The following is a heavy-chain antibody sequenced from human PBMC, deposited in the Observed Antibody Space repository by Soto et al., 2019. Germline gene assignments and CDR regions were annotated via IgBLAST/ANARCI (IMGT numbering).Heavy chain of an antibody. CDR2: VYSSGST. CDR1: GGSISSSSYY. V-gene: IGHV4-39*01. CDR3: ARHLYDYIWGSYRYRGLNY. Sequence: SETLSLTCTVSGGSISSSSYYWGWIRQPPGKGLEWIGSVYSSGSTSYNPSLNSRVTISVGTSKNQFSLMLSSVTAADTAVYYCARHLYDYIWGSYRYRGLNYWGQGTLVTVSS. D-gene: IGHD3-16*02. J-gene: IGHJ4*02.